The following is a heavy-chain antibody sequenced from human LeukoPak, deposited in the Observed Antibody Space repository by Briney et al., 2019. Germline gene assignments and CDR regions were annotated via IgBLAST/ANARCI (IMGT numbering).Heavy chain of an antibody. J-gene: IGHJ3*02. D-gene: IGHD3-22*01. V-gene: IGHV4-34*01. CDR1: GGSFSGYY. CDR3: ATKGTYYYDSSGSNAFDI. Sequence: TSETLSLTCAVYGGSFSGYYWSWIRQPPGKGLEWSGEINHSGSTNYNPSLKSRVTISVDTSKNQFSLKLSSVTAADTAVYYCATKGTYYYDSSGSNAFDIWGQGTMVTVSS. CDR2: INHSGST.